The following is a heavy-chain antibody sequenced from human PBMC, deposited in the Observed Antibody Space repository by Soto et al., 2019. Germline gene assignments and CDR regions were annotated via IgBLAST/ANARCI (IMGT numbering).Heavy chain of an antibody. CDR2: MNPYNGNA. CDR3: ARRKERSGPHYFDS. CDR1: GYTFITYD. Sequence: GASVKVSCKASGYTFITYDINWVRQAPGQGLEWMGWMNPYNGNAGYAQKFQGRVTMTRNTSISTAYMEQTSLKSNDTAVYFCARRKERSGPHYFDSWGQGTLVTVSS. J-gene: IGHJ4*02. V-gene: IGHV1-8*01. D-gene: IGHD1-1*01.